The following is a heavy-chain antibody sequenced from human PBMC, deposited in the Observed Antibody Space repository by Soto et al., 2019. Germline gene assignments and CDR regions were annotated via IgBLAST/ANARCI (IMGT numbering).Heavy chain of an antibody. CDR1: GFTFTSSA. J-gene: IGHJ5*02. V-gene: IGHV1-58*01. CDR2: IVVGSGNT. CDR3: AADRTRMYYYDSSGYSS. Sequence: ASVKVSCKASGFTFTSSAVQWVRQARGQRLEWIGWIVVGSGNTNYAQKFQERVTITRDMSTSTAYMELSSLRSEDTAVYYCAADRTRMYYYDSSGYSSWGQGTLVTVSS. D-gene: IGHD3-22*01.